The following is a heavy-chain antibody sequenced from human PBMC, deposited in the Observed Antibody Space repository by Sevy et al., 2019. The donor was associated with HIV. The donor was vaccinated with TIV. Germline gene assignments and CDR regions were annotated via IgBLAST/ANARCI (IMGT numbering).Heavy chain of an antibody. D-gene: IGHD2-2*01. V-gene: IGHV3-23*01. CDR3: AKVGYCSSTSCYPTAAFDI. J-gene: IGHJ3*02. CDR1: GFTFSSYA. Sequence: GESLKISCAASGFTFSSYAMSWVRQAPGKGLEWVSAISGSGGSTYYADSVKGRFTISRDNSKNTLYLQMNSLRAEDTAVYDCAKVGYCSSTSCYPTAAFDIWGQGTMVTVSS. CDR2: ISGSGGST.